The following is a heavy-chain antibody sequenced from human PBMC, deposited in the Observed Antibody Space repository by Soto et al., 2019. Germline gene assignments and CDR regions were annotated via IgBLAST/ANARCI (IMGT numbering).Heavy chain of an antibody. CDR2: ISSSGGTT. Sequence: GGSLRLSCAASGFTFSNYGMNWVRHAPGKGLEWLSYISSSGGTTYYADSVKGRFTMSRDNAKNSLILQMNSLRAEDTAVYYCARGVGATTYPEYFPHWGQGTLVTVSS. CDR1: GFTFSNYG. V-gene: IGHV3-48*03. J-gene: IGHJ1*01. CDR3: ARGVGATTYPEYFPH. D-gene: IGHD1-26*01.